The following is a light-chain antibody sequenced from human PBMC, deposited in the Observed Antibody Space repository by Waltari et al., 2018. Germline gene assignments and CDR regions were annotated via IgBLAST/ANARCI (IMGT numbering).Light chain of an antibody. V-gene: IGLV2-8*01. J-gene: IGLJ3*02. CDR3: YSSAGSNNWV. CDR2: GVN. CDR1: SRDVGPY. Sequence: QPALTQPPSASGSPGQSVTISCTGTSRDVGPYVSWYQQHPGKAPQLMINGVNKRPPGVPDRFSGSKSGKTASLTVSGLQADDEADYYCYSSAGSNNWVFGGGTKLTVL.